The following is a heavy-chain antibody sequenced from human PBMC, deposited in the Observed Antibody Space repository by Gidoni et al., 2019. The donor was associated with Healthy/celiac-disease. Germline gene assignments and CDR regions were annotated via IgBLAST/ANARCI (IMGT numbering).Heavy chain of an antibody. CDR3: AKDTYYYDSSGYYYPYYMDV. V-gene: IGHV3-23*01. Sequence: EVQLLESGGGLVQPGGSLRLSCAASGFTFSSDAMRRVHQAPGKGLEEVSAISGSGGSTYYADSVKGRFTISRDNSKNTLYLQMNSLRAEDTAVYYCAKDTYYYDSSGYYYPYYMDVWGKGTTVTVSS. CDR1: GFTFSSDA. D-gene: IGHD3-22*01. CDR2: ISGSGGST. J-gene: IGHJ6*03.